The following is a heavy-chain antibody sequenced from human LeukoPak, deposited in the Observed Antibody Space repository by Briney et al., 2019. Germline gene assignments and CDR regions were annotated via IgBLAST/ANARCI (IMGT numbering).Heavy chain of an antibody. CDR3: ARGRATARFDY. J-gene: IGHJ4*02. CDR2: INHSGST. V-gene: IGHV4-34*01. Sequence: SETLSLTCAVYGGSSSGYYWSWIRQPPGKGLEWIGEINHSGSTNYNPSLKSRVTISVDTSKNQFSLKLSSVTAADTAVYYCARGRATARFDYWGQGTLVTVSS. CDR1: GGSSSGYY. D-gene: IGHD5-12*01.